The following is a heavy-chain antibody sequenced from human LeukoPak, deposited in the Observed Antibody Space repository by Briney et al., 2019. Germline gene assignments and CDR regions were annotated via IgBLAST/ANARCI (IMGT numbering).Heavy chain of an antibody. D-gene: IGHD3-10*01. J-gene: IGHJ4*02. CDR3: ARARSYGSGRIKFDY. CDR2: IKQDGSEK. CDR1: GFTFSSYW. V-gene: IGHV3-7*01. Sequence: GGSLILSCAASGFTFSSYWMSWVRQAPGKGLEWVANIKQDGSEKYYVDSVKGRFTISRDNAKNSLYLQMNSLRAEDTAVYYCARARSYGSGRIKFDYWGQGTLVTVSS.